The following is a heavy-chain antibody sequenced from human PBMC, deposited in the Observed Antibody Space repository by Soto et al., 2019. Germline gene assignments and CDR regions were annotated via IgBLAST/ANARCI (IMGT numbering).Heavy chain of an antibody. CDR3: GRPTRDGMIDY. V-gene: IGHV4-59*08. Sequence: PSETLSLTCTVSGGSISSYYWSWIRQPPGKGLEWIGYIYYSGSTNYNPSLKSRVTISVDTSKNQFSLKLSSVTAADTAVYYCGRPTRDGMIDYWGQGTLVTVSS. CDR1: GGSISSYY. J-gene: IGHJ4*02. CDR2: IYYSGST.